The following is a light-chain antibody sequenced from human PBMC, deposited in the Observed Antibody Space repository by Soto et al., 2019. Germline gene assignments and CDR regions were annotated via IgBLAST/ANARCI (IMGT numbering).Light chain of an antibody. V-gene: IGLV1-40*01. Sequence: QAVLTQPPSVSGAPGQRVTISCTGTSSTIGPGYDVHWYQQLPGTAPKVLIYDNNIRPSGVPDRFSGSRSGTSASLAITGLQAEDEADYYCQSYDSSLRAVVFGGGTKVTVL. CDR2: DNN. CDR1: SSTIGPGYD. J-gene: IGLJ2*01. CDR3: QSYDSSLRAVV.